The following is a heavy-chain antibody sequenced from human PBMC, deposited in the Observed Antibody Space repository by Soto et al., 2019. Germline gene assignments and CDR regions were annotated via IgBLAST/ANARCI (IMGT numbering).Heavy chain of an antibody. CDR1: GFTFSSYA. V-gene: IGHV3-30-3*01. Sequence: QVQLVESGGGVVQPGRSLRLSCAASGFTFSSYAMHWVRQAPGKGLEWVAVISYDGSNKYYADSVKGRFTISRDNSKNTRYLQMNSLRAEDTAVYYCARVPGYSGSYYDYFDYWGQGTLVTVSS. CDR2: ISYDGSNK. J-gene: IGHJ4*02. D-gene: IGHD1-26*01. CDR3: ARVPGYSGSYYDYFDY.